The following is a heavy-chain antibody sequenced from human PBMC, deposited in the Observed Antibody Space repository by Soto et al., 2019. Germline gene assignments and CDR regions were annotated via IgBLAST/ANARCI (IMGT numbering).Heavy chain of an antibody. CDR3: ARGPSSLTHFDY. V-gene: IGHV3-30-3*01. CDR2: ISYDGSNK. J-gene: IGHJ4*02. D-gene: IGHD2-2*01. Sequence: GGSLRLSCAASGFTFSSYAMYWFRQAPGKGLGWVAVISYDGSNKYYADSVKGRFTISRDNSKNTLYLQMNSLRAEDTAVYYCARGPSSLTHFDYWGQGTLVTVSS. CDR1: GFTFSSYA.